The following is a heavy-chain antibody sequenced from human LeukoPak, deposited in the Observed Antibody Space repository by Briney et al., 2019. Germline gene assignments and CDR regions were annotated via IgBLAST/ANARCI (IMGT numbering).Heavy chain of an antibody. CDR1: GFPVSDYY. Sequence: GGSLRLSCAASGFPVSDYYMSWIRQAPGKGPEWVSDISRRGSTIYYADSVKGRFTVSRDNAKNSLYLQMNSLRAEDTAVYYCARVAVAGPVYYWGQGTMVTVS. J-gene: IGHJ4*02. CDR3: ARVAVAGPVYY. CDR2: ISRRGSTI. D-gene: IGHD6-19*01. V-gene: IGHV3-11*01.